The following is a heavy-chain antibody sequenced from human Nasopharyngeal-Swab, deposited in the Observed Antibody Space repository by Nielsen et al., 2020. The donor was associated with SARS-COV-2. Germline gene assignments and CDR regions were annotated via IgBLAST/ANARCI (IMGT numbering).Heavy chain of an antibody. CDR3: AREGQQLVLDYYGMDV. Sequence: ASVKVSCKASGYTFTSYGISWVRQAPGQGLEWMGWISAYNGNTNYAQKFQGRVTMTRNTSISTAYMELSSLRSEDTAVYYCAREGQQLVLDYYGMDVWGQGTTVTVSS. V-gene: IGHV1-18*01. CDR1: GYTFTSYG. CDR2: ISAYNGNT. J-gene: IGHJ6*02. D-gene: IGHD6-13*01.